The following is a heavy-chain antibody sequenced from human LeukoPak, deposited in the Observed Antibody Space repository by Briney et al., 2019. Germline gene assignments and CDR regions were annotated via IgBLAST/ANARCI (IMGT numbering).Heavy chain of an antibody. V-gene: IGHV4-39*01. Sequence: SETLSLTCTVSGDSISSTNYHLGWIRQPPGKGLEWIGSIYYSGSTYYNTSLESRVTISVDTSKNQFSLKLSSVTAADTAVYYCATSGWYLLPGVYWGQGPLVTVSS. CDR3: ATSGWYLLPGVY. CDR2: IYYSGST. D-gene: IGHD6-19*01. CDR1: GDSISSTNYH. J-gene: IGHJ4*02.